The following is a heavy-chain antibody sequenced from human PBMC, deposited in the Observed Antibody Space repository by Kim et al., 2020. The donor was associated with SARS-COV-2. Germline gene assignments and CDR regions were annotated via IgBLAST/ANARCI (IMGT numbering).Heavy chain of an antibody. CDR1: GNSISSFC. J-gene: IGHJ4*02. Sequence: SETLSLTCTVSGNSISSFCWSWIRQSPGKGLEWIGNIFYSGNTNYNPSLKSRVTISADTSKNQFSLRLTSVTAADTAVYYCARGGDYDYSGYYPFDYWGQGLLVTVSS. D-gene: IGHD3-22*01. CDR2: IFYSGNT. CDR3: ARGGDYDYSGYYPFDY. V-gene: IGHV4-59*01.